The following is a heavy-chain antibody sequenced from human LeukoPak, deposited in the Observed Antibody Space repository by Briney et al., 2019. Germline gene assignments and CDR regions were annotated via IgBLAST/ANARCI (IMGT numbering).Heavy chain of an antibody. J-gene: IGHJ3*02. D-gene: IGHD2-2*01. CDR1: GFTFSSYA. V-gene: IGHV3-30-3*01. CDR3: ARDYCSSTSCYTDAFDI. CDR2: ISYDGSNK. Sequence: GGSLRLSCAASGFTFSSYAMHWVRQAPGKGLEWVAVISYDGSNKYYADSVKGRFTISRDNSKNTLYLQMNSLRAEDTAVYYCARDYCSSTSCYTDAFDIWGQGTMVTVSS.